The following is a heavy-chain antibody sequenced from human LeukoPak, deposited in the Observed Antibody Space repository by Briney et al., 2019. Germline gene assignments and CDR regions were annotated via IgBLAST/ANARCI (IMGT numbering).Heavy chain of an antibody. CDR3: ARAYSSGWNDYYGMDV. J-gene: IGHJ6*02. CDR1: GFTFSSYG. D-gene: IGHD6-19*01. V-gene: IGHV3-33*01. CDR2: IWYDGSNK. Sequence: GGSLRLSCAASGFTFSSYGMHWVRQAPGKGLEWVAVIWYDGSNKYYADSVKGRFTISRDNSKNTPYLQMNSLRAEDTAVYYCARAYSSGWNDYYGMDVWGQGTTVTVSS.